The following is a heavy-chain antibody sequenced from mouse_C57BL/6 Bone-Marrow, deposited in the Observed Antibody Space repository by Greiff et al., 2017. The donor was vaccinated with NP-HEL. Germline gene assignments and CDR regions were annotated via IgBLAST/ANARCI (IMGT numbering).Heavy chain of an antibody. CDR1: GFSLTSYG. Sequence: QVQLKQSGPGLVQPSQCLSITCTVSGFSLTSYGVHWVRQSPGKGLEWLGVIWRGGSTDYNAAFISRLSISTDNSKGQVFFKMNSLQADDTAIYYCARLLLRPVGYFDVWGTGTTVTVSS. D-gene: IGHD1-1*01. CDR3: ARLLLRPVGYFDV. J-gene: IGHJ1*03. V-gene: IGHV2-2*01. CDR2: IWRGGST.